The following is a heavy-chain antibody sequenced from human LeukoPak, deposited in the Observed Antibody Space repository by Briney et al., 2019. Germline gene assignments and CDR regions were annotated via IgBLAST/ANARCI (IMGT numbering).Heavy chain of an antibody. D-gene: IGHD6-19*01. CDR2: MYYRGNT. J-gene: IGHJ6*03. V-gene: IGHV4-39*07. CDR3: AREAVAATGYYYYYMDV. CDR1: GGSISTITYY. Sequence: SETLSLTCTVSGGSISTITYYWGWIRQPPGKGLEWVGHMYYRGNTFYNPSLKSRVTISVDTSKNQFSLKLRSVTAADTAVHYCAREAVAATGYYYYYMDVWGKGTTVTVSS.